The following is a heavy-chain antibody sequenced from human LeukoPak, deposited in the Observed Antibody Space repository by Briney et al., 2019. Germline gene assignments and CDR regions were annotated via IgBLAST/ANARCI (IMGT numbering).Heavy chain of an antibody. D-gene: IGHD3-10*01. Sequence: SETLSLTCTVSGGSISSGSYYWSRIRQPAGKGLEWIGRIYNSGNTNYNPSLKSRVTMSVDTSKNQFSLKLSSVTAADTAVYYCARALIRGDFDPWGQGTLVTVSS. CDR1: GGSISSGSYY. J-gene: IGHJ5*02. CDR3: ARALIRGDFDP. CDR2: IYNSGNT. V-gene: IGHV4-61*02.